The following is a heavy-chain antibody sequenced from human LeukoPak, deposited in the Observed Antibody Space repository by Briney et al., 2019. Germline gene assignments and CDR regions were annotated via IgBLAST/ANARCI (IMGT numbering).Heavy chain of an antibody. CDR2: INPNSGGT. J-gene: IGHJ4*02. CDR3: ARNHDSSVLNY. V-gene: IGHV1-2*02. Sequence: ASVKVSCKASGYTFTVYYMHWGRQAPGQGREGMGWINPNSGGTNYAQKFQGRDTITRDTSISTAYMELSRLRSDDTAVYYCARNHDSSVLNYWGQGTLVTVSS. D-gene: IGHD3-22*01. CDR1: GYTFTVYY.